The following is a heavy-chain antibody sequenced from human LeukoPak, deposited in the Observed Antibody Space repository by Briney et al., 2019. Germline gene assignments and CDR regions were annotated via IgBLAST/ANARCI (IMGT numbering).Heavy chain of an antibody. Sequence: SETLSLTCTVSGDSISSYYWSWIRQPPGKGLEWIGYIYYSGSTNYNPSLKSRVTISVDTSKNQFSLKLSSVTAADTAVYYCARDRYYYDSSGYYRLDYWGQGTLVTVSS. CDR3: ARDRYYYDSSGYYRLDY. V-gene: IGHV4-59*12. CDR1: GDSISSYY. J-gene: IGHJ4*02. CDR2: IYYSGST. D-gene: IGHD3-22*01.